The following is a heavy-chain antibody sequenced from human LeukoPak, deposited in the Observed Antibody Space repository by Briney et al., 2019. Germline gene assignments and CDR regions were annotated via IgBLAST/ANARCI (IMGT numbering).Heavy chain of an antibody. Sequence: GGSLRLSCAASGFTFSSYAMHWVRQAPGKGLEWVSVISYDGSNKYYADSVKGRFTISRDNSKNTPYLQMNSLRAEDTAVYYCARDFQVIVVVICPGYWGQGTLVTVSS. J-gene: IGHJ4*02. CDR1: GFTFSSYA. V-gene: IGHV3-30*04. CDR2: ISYDGSNK. D-gene: IGHD2-21*01. CDR3: ARDFQVIVVVICPGY.